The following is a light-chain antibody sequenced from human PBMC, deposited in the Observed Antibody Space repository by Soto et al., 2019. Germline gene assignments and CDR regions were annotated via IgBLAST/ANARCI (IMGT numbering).Light chain of an antibody. CDR3: QQSYGNPRT. Sequence: DLQMTQSPSSLTASVGDRVTIACRASQSISSHLNWYQQEPGKVPKLLIYGASSLQGGVPSRFSGSGSGTDFTLNISSLQPEDFATYYCQQSYGNPRTFGPGTKVEFK. J-gene: IGKJ1*01. CDR2: GAS. V-gene: IGKV1-39*01. CDR1: QSISSH.